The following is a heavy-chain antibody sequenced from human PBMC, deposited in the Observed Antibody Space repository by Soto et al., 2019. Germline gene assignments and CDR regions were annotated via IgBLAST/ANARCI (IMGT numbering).Heavy chain of an antibody. V-gene: IGHV4-34*01. Sequence: QVQLQQWGAGLLKPSETLSLTCAVYGGSFSGYYWSWIRQPPGKGLECIGEINHSGSTNYNPSLKSRVTISVDTSKNQFSLKLSSVTAADTAVYYCARGQVVVVAAFSSSYYYYYMDVWGKGTTVTVSS. J-gene: IGHJ6*03. CDR1: GGSFSGYY. CDR3: ARGQVVVVAAFSSSYYYYYMDV. D-gene: IGHD2-15*01. CDR2: INHSGST.